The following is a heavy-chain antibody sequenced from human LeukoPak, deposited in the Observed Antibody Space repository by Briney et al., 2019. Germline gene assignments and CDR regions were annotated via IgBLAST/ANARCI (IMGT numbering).Heavy chain of an antibody. V-gene: IGHV4-39*07. J-gene: IGHJ5*02. Sequence: PSETLSLTCTVSGGSISSSSYYWGWIRQPPGKGLEWIGSIYYSGSTYYNPSLKSRVTISVDKSKKQFSLKLSSVTPADTAVIYCEREVVINWFEPWGQGTLVTVSS. CDR1: GGSISSSSYY. D-gene: IGHD3-22*01. CDR2: IYYSGST. CDR3: EREVVINWFEP.